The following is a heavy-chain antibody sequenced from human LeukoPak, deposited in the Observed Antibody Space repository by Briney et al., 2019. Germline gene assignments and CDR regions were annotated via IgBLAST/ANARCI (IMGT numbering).Heavy chain of an antibody. CDR3: ARGSVGGVSPPNYYYYYGMDV. V-gene: IGHV4-61*02. CDR1: GGSISSSGYY. D-gene: IGHD1-26*01. CDR2: IYTSGST. Sequence: PSETLSLTCTVSGGSISSSGYYWGWIRQPAGKGLEWIGRIYTSGSTNYNPSLRSRVTMSVDTSKNQFSLKLSSVTAADTAVYYCARGSVGGVSPPNYYYYYGMDVWGQGTTVTVSS. J-gene: IGHJ6*02.